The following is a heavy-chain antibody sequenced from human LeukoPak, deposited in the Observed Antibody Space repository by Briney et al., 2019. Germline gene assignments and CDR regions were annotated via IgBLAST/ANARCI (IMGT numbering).Heavy chain of an antibody. Sequence: QPGGSLRLSCAASGFTFSSYAMSWVRQAPGKGLEWVANIKQDGSEKYYVDSVKGRFTISRDNAKNSLYLQMNSLRAEDTAVYYCARDWAAANYWGQGTLVTVSS. J-gene: IGHJ4*02. D-gene: IGHD2-15*01. V-gene: IGHV3-7*01. CDR2: IKQDGSEK. CDR1: GFTFSSYA. CDR3: ARDWAAANY.